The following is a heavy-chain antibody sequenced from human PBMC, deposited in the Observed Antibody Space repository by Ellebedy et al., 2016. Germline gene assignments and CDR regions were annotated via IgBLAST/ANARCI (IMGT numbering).Heavy chain of an antibody. CDR1: GFTFSDYY. V-gene: IGHV3-11*05. CDR2: ISSSSSYT. D-gene: IGHD1-26*01. CDR3: ARARWDYYYYGMDV. Sequence: GESLKISCAASGFTFSDYYMSWIRQAPGKGLEWVSYISSSSSYTNYADSVKGRFTISRDNAKNSLYLQMNSLRAEDTAVYYCARARWDYYYYGMDVWGQGTTVTVSS. J-gene: IGHJ6*02.